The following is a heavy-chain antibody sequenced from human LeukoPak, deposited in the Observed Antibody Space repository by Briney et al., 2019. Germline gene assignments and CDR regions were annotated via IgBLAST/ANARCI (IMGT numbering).Heavy chain of an antibody. J-gene: IGHJ6*04. CDR2: INPTVGTT. Sequence: ASMKVSCKASGYSFTTHYVHWVRQAPGQGLEWMGIINPTVGTTFYAQKFQDRVTMTSDTSASIAYLDLNSLRSDDTAVYFCARGDRGERGGGYGMDVWGKGTTVTVSS. D-gene: IGHD3-16*01. CDR1: GYSFTTHY. V-gene: IGHV1-46*01. CDR3: ARGDRGERGGGYGMDV.